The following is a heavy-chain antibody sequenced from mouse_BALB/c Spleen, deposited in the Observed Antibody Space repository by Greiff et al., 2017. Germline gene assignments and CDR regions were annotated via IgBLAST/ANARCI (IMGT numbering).Heavy chain of an antibody. J-gene: IGHJ2*01. D-gene: IGHD1-2*01. CDR2: ISSGGGST. Sequence: EVQLVESGGGLVKPGGSLKLSCAASGFAFSSYDMSWVRQTPEKRLEWVAYISSGGGSTYYPDTVKGRFTISRDNAKNTLYLQMSSLKSEDTAMYYCARHGYYGIDYWGQGTTLTVAS. CDR3: ARHGYYGIDY. CDR1: GFAFSSYD. V-gene: IGHV5-12-1*01.